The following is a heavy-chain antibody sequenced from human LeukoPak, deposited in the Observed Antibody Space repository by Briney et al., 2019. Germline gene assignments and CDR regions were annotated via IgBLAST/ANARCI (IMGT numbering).Heavy chain of an antibody. J-gene: IGHJ4*02. Sequence: GGSLRLSCAASGFTFSDYYMSWIRQAPGKGLEWVSYISSSGSTIYYADSVKGRFTISRDNAKNSLYLQMNSLRAEDTAVYYCARESCSGGSCLRTFDYWGQGTLVTVSS. CDR3: ARESCSGGSCLRTFDY. CDR1: GFTFSDYY. V-gene: IGHV3-11*01. D-gene: IGHD2-15*01. CDR2: ISSSGSTI.